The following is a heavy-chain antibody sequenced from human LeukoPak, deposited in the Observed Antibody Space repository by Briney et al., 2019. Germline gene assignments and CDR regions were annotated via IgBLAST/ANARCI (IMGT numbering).Heavy chain of an antibody. CDR1: RFTFSNDA. CDR2: ITGSGDTT. CDR3: ANRRCTGTSCYLDY. D-gene: IGHD2-2*01. Sequence: GGSLRLSCAASRFTFSNDAMSWVRQAPGKGLEWVSAITGSGDTTYYADSVKGRFAISRDNSKNTVYLQMNSLRAEDTAVYYCANRRCTGTSCYLDYWGQGTLVTVSS. J-gene: IGHJ4*02. V-gene: IGHV3-23*01.